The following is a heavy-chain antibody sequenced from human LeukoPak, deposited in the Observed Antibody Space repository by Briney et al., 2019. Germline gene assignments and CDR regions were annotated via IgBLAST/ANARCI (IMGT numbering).Heavy chain of an antibody. CDR1: GFTFSSYA. CDR3: AKDKYSPNINNWFDP. V-gene: IGHV3-23*01. D-gene: IGHD5-18*01. CDR2: ISGSGGST. Sequence: GGSLRLSCAASGFTFSSYAMSWVRQAPGKGLEWVSAISGSGGSTYYADSVKGRFTISRDNSKNTMYLQMNSLRAEDTAVYYCAKDKYSPNINNWFDPWGQGTLVTVSS. J-gene: IGHJ5*02.